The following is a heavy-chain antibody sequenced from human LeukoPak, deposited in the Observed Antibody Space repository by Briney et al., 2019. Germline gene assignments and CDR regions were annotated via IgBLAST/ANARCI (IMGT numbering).Heavy chain of an antibody. CDR2: IGGSGGST. J-gene: IGHJ6*02. Sequence: GGPLRLSCAASGFTFSSYAMSWVRQAPGKGLEWVSAIGGSGGSTYYADSVKGRFTISRDNSKNTLYLQMNSLRAEDTAVYYCAKDGPGDGVAPGGYYYYGMDVWGQGTTVTVSS. CDR1: GFTFSSYA. CDR3: AKDGPGDGVAPGGYYYYGMDV. D-gene: IGHD6-13*01. V-gene: IGHV3-23*01.